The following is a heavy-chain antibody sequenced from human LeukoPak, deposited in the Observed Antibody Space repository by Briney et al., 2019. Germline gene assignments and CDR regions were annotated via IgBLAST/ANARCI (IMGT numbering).Heavy chain of an antibody. D-gene: IGHD3-16*01. CDR2: IYYSGST. V-gene: IGHV4-59*01. J-gene: IGHJ4*02. Sequence: PSETLSLTCTVSGGSISSSYWSWIRQPPGKGLEWIAYIYYSGSTNFNPSLKSRVTISVDTSKNQFSLKLSSVTAADTAVYYCARSPGGAYFDYWGQGTLVTVSS. CDR1: GGSISSSY. CDR3: ARSPGGAYFDY.